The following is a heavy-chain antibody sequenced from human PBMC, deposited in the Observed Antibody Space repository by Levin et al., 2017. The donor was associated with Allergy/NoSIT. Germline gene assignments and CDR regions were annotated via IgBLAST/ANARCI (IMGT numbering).Heavy chain of an antibody. CDR1: GGSISSGSYY. J-gene: IGHJ5*02. Sequence: SETLSLTCTVSGGSISSGSYYWSWIRQPAGKGREWIGRIYTSGSTNYNPSLKSRVTISVDTSKNQFSLKLSSVTAADTAVYYCASATMVRGSVTWFDPWGQGTLVTVSS. CDR3: ASATMVRGSVTWFDP. V-gene: IGHV4-61*02. CDR2: IYTSGST. D-gene: IGHD3-10*01.